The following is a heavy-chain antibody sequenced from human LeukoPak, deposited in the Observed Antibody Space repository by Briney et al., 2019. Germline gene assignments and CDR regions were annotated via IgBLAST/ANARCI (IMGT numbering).Heavy chain of an antibody. V-gene: IGHV4-30-2*01. Sequence: PSETLSLTCTVSGGSISSGGYYWSWIRQPPGKGLEWIGYIYHSGSTYYNPSLKSRVTISVDRSKNQFSLKLSSVTAADTAVYYCARAAAADYYFDYWGQGTLVTVSS. D-gene: IGHD6-13*01. CDR1: GGSISSGGYY. CDR2: IYHSGST. J-gene: IGHJ4*02. CDR3: ARAAAADYYFDY.